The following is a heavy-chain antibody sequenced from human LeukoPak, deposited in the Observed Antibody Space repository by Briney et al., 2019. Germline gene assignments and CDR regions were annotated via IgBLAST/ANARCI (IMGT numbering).Heavy chain of an antibody. CDR1: GFTFSSYG. V-gene: IGHV3-33*01. CDR2: IWYDGSNK. Sequence: PGGSLRRSCAASGFTFSSYGMHWVRQAPGKGLEWVAVIWYDGSNKYYADSVKGRFTISRDNSKNTLYLQMNSLRAEDTAVYYCARGRVPYVTIFGVVIGPLDYWGQGTLVTVSS. CDR3: ARGRVPYVTIFGVVIGPLDY. J-gene: IGHJ4*02. D-gene: IGHD3-3*01.